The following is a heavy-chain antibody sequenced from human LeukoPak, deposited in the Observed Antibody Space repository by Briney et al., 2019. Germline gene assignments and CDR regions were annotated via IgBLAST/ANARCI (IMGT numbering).Heavy chain of an antibody. CDR3: ARDSPTYYYDSSGIDY. CDR1: GFTFSSYA. CDR2: ISYDGSNK. D-gene: IGHD3-22*01. J-gene: IGHJ4*02. V-gene: IGHV3-30-3*01. Sequence: GGSLRLSCAASGFTFSSYAMHWVRQAPGKGLEWVAVISYDGSNKYYADSVKGRFTISRDNSKNTLYLQMNSLRAEDTAVYYCARDSPTYYYDSSGIDYWGQGTLVTVSS.